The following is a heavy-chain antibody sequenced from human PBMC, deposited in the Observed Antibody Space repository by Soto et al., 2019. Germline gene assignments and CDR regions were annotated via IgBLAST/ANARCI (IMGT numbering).Heavy chain of an antibody. CDR3: ARGLRRQLLNWFDP. V-gene: IGHV4-59*02. J-gene: IGHJ5*02. CDR2: IYYIGST. CDR1: SGSVSSYY. D-gene: IGHD2-2*01. Sequence: SERMSLASPVSSGSVSSYYCGWIRQPPGKGLEWIGYIYYIGSTNYNPSLKSRVTISVDTSKNQFSLKLSSVTAADTAVYYCARGLRRQLLNWFDPWGQGTLVTVSS.